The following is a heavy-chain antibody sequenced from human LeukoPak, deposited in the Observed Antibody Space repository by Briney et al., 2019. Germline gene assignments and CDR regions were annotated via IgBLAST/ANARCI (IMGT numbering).Heavy chain of an antibody. CDR3: AREKDREYYDSSGNLGY. V-gene: IGHV3-48*02. CDR1: GFTFSSYS. D-gene: IGHD3-22*01. Sequence: GGSLRLSCAASGFTFSSYSMNWVRQAPGKGLEWVSYISSSSSTIYYADSVKGRFTISRDNAKNSLYLQMNSLRDEDTAVYYCAREKDREYYDSSGNLGYWGQGTLVTVSS. J-gene: IGHJ4*02. CDR2: ISSSSSTI.